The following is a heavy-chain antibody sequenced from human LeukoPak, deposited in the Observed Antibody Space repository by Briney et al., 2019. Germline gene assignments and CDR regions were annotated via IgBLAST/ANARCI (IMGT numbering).Heavy chain of an antibody. Sequence: ASVKVSCKASGYTXTSYGISGVRQAPGQRLEWMGWISAYNGNTNYAQKLQGRVTMTTDTSTSTAYMELRSLRSDDTAVYYCARRYYGSGSYSIDYWGQGTLVTVSS. J-gene: IGHJ4*02. CDR1: GYTXTSYG. V-gene: IGHV1-18*01. D-gene: IGHD3-10*01. CDR2: ISAYNGNT. CDR3: ARRYYGSGSYSIDY.